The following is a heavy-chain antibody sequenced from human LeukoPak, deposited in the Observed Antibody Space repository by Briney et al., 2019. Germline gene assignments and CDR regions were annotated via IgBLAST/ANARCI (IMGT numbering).Heavy chain of an antibody. D-gene: IGHD3-10*01. CDR1: GFTFSSYW. J-gene: IGHJ6*03. Sequence: PGGSLRLSCAASGFTFSSYWMSWVRQAPGKGLEWVANIKQDGSEKYYVDSVKGRFTISRDNAKNSLYLQMNSLRAEDTAVYYCAREFRVWSDYYYYYYYMDVWGKGTTVTISS. CDR2: IKQDGSEK. CDR3: AREFRVWSDYYYYYYYMDV. V-gene: IGHV3-7*01.